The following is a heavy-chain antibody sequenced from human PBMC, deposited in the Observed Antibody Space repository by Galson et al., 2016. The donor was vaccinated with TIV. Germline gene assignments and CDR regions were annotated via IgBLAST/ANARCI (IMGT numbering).Heavy chain of an antibody. CDR1: GYTFTTYW. CDR3: ASEAVLPSGAFDI. Sequence: QSGAEVKKPGESLKISCEVSGYTFTTYWISWVRQMPGKGLEWMGRIDPSDSYTNYNPSLQGHVTISADRSISTAYLQGGSLKASDTAIYSRASEAVLPSGAFDIWGQGTMVAVSS. D-gene: IGHD3-10*01. CDR2: IDPSDSYT. V-gene: IGHV5-10-1*01. J-gene: IGHJ3*02.